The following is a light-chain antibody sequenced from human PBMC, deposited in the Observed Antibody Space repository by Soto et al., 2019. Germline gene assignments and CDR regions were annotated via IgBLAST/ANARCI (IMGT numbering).Light chain of an antibody. CDR2: EVS. Sequence: QSVLTQPASVSGSPGQSIAISCTGTSSDVGSYNLVSWYQQLPGKAPKLMIYEVSNRPSGVSNRFSGSKSGNTASLTISGLQAEDEAHYYRSSYPTSSNYVFGSGTKGTVL. CDR3: SSYPTSSNYV. CDR1: SSDVGSYNL. V-gene: IGLV2-14*01. J-gene: IGLJ1*01.